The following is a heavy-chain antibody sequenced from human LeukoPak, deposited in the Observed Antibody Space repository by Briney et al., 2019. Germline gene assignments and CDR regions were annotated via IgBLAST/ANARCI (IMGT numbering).Heavy chain of an antibody. V-gene: IGHV3-23*01. J-gene: IGHJ4*02. Sequence: GGSLRLSCAASGFTFRNYAMSWVRQAPGKGLEWVSTISDSGGNTYYADSVRGRFTISRDNSKNTLSLQINSLRVEDTALYYCAKDLGALTYGEGFWGQGTLVTVSS. D-gene: IGHD3-16*01. CDR3: AKDLGALTYGEGF. CDR2: ISDSGGNT. CDR1: GFTFRNYA.